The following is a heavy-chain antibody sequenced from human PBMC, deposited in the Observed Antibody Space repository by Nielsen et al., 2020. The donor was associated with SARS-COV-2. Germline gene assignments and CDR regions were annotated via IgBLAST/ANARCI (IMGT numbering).Heavy chain of an antibody. J-gene: IGHJ4*02. CDR1: GFTFSDYY. V-gene: IGHV3-11*06. CDR3: ARHLSASFHY. CDR2: ISDFSSDK. Sequence: LKLSCAGSGFTFSDYYMTWIRQAPGKGLEWVSNISDFSSDKNYADSVKGRFTISRDNAKNSLYLQMNSLRVEDTAVYYCARHLSASFHYWGQGTLVTVSS. D-gene: IGHD3-3*02.